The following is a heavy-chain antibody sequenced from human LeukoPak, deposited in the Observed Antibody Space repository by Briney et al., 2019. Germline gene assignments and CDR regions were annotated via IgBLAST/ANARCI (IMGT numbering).Heavy chain of an antibody. CDR1: GFTFTTYG. CDR3: ATDILTGYYKWLDH. CDR2: IRYDGILQ. D-gene: IGHD3-9*01. V-gene: IGHV3-30*02. J-gene: IGHJ5*02. Sequence: GGSLRLSCSASGFTFTTYGMNWVRQAPGRGLEWVAFIRYDGILQYYTDSVKGRFTISKDNSKNTLYLQMNSLGDEDTAVYYCATDILTGYYKWLDHWGQGALVTVSS.